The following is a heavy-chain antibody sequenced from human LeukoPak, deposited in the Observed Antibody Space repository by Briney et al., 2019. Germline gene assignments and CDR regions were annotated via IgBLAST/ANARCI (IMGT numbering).Heavy chain of an antibody. Sequence: NPGGSLRLSCTASGFTFSFYMMNGVGQAPGKGLEWVSSISTSSSHIYYADSLKGRFTVSRDNAQSALFLQMNNLTAEDTAVYYCAIDDNWNDKPFDLWGQGTLVTVSS. CDR1: GFTFSFYM. CDR3: AIDDNWNDKPFDL. V-gene: IGHV3-21*01. D-gene: IGHD1-20*01. J-gene: IGHJ4*02. CDR2: ISTSSSHI.